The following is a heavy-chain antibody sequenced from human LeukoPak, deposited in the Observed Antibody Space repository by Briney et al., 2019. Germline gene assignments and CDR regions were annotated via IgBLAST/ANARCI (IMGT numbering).Heavy chain of an antibody. V-gene: IGHV4-39*07. D-gene: IGHD6-13*01. CDR1: GGSISNSSYY. CDR2: MYYSGST. CDR3: ARGGSSWFNFDY. Sequence: SETLSLTCTVSGGSISNSSYYWGWIRQPPGKGLEWIGSMYYSGSTYYNPSLKSRATISVDTSKNQFSLKLSSVTAADTAVYYCARGGSSWFNFDYWGQGTLVTVSS. J-gene: IGHJ4*02.